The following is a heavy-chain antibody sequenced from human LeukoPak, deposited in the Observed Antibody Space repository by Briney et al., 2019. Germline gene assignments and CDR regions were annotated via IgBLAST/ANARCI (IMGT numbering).Heavy chain of an antibody. Sequence: ASVKVSCKASGYTFTSYGISWVRQAPGQGLEWMGWISAYNGNTNYAQKLQGRVTMTTDTSTSTAYMELSSLRSEDTAVYYCARDPRFQGYCSSTSCYMAPDWYFDLWGRGTLVTVSS. V-gene: IGHV1-18*01. D-gene: IGHD2-2*02. CDR3: ARDPRFQGYCSSTSCYMAPDWYFDL. J-gene: IGHJ2*01. CDR2: ISAYNGNT. CDR1: GYTFTSYG.